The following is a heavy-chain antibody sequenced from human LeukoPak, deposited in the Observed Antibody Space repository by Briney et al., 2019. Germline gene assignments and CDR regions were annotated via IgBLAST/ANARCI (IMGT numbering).Heavy chain of an antibody. D-gene: IGHD3-10*01. CDR2: INPNSGGT. V-gene: IGHV1-2*02. CDR1: GYSFTGYY. J-gene: IGHJ4*02. Sequence: GASVKVSCKPSGYSFTGYYMHWVRQAPGQGLEWMGWINPNSGGTNYAQKFQDRVTMTRDTSISTAYIELSRLRSDDTAVYYCARDLEVRGVLYYFDYWGQGTLVTVSS. CDR3: ARDLEVRGVLYYFDY.